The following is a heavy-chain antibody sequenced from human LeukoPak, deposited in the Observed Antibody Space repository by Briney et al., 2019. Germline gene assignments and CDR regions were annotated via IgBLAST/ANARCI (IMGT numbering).Heavy chain of an antibody. CDR2: ISGSGGST. J-gene: IGHJ4*02. Sequence: GGSLRLSCAASGFTFSSYAMSWVRQAPGKGLEWVSAISGSGGSTYYADSVKGRFTISRDNSKNTLSLQMGSLRAEDTAVYYCARERDSSGYTFDYWGQGTLVTVSS. CDR1: GFTFSSYA. D-gene: IGHD3-22*01. V-gene: IGHV3-23*01. CDR3: ARERDSSGYTFDY.